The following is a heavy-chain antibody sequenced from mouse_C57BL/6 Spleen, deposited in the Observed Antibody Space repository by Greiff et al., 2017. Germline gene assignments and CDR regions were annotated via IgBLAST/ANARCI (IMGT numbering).Heavy chain of an antibody. J-gene: IGHJ2*01. CDR3: ARGVTTVHYFDY. D-gene: IGHD1-1*01. Sequence: VQLQQPGAELVMPGASVKLSCKASGYTFTSYWMHWVKQRPGQGLEWIGEIDPSDSYTNYNQKFKGKSTLTVDKSSSTAYMQLSSLTSEDSAVYYCARGVTTVHYFDYWGQCTTLTVSS. CDR2: IDPSDSYT. CDR1: GYTFTSYW. V-gene: IGHV1-69*01.